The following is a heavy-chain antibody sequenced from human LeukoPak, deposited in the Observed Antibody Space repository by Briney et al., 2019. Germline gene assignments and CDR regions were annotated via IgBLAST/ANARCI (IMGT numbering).Heavy chain of an antibody. CDR1: GYIFTGYY. V-gene: IGHV1-2*02. D-gene: IGHD1-26*01. J-gene: IGHJ4*02. CDR2: INPNSGGT. CDR3: ARHPYSGSYHFDY. Sequence: GASVKVSCKASGYIFTGYYMRWVRQAPGQGLEWMGWINPNSGGTNSAQKFQGRVTMTRDTSISTAYMKLSRLTSDDTAVYYCARHPYSGSYHFDYWGQGTLVTVSS.